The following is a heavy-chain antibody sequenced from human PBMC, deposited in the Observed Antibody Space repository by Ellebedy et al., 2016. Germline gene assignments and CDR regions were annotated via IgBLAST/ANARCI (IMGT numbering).Heavy chain of an antibody. V-gene: IGHV3-7*01. J-gene: IGHJ4*02. Sequence: GGSLRLXXAASGFTFSSYWMSWVRQAPGKGLEWVANIKQDGSEKYYVDSVKGRFTISRDNAKNSLYLQMNSLRAEDTAVYYCPRDPVDYSGYFDYWGQGTLVTVSS. CDR3: PRDPVDYSGYFDY. CDR2: IKQDGSEK. D-gene: IGHD2-21*01. CDR1: GFTFSSYW.